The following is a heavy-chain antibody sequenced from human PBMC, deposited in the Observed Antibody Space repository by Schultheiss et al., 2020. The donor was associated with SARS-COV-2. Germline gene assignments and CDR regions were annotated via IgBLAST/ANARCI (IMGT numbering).Heavy chain of an antibody. D-gene: IGHD6-13*01. CDR2: INHSGST. V-gene: IGHV4-4*02. CDR3: ARGGAPGTFDY. CDR1: GGSITDTNW. Sequence: GSLRLSCAVSGGSITDTNWWTWVRQPPGKGLEWIGEINHSGSTNYNPSLKSRVTISVDTSKNQFSLKLSSVTAADTAVYYCARGGAPGTFDYWGQGTLVTVSS. J-gene: IGHJ4*02.